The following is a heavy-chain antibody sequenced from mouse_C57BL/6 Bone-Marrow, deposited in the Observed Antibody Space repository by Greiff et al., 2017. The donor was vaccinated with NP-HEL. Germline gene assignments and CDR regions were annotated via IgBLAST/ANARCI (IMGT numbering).Heavy chain of an antibody. D-gene: IGHD2-5*01. Sequence: QVQLQQPGAELVKPGASVKLSCKASGYTFTSYWMQWVKQRPGQGLEWIGEIDPSDSYTNYNQKFKGKATLTVDTSSSTAYMQLSSLTSEDSAVYYCARSGAYYSNYLFDYWGQGTTLTVSS. CDR1: GYTFTSYW. J-gene: IGHJ2*01. CDR3: ARSGAYYSNYLFDY. V-gene: IGHV1-50*01. CDR2: IDPSDSYT.